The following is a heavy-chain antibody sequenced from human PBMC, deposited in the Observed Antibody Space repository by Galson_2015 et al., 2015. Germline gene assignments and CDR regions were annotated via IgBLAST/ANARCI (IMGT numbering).Heavy chain of an antibody. CDR3: ARVAAAGTHYYYYGMDV. Sequence: LRLSCAASGFTFSSYWMSWVRQAPGKGLEWVANIKQDGSEKYYVDSVKGRFTISRDNAKNSLYLQMNSLRAEDTAVYYCARVAAAGTHYYYYGMDVWGQGTTVTVSS. V-gene: IGHV3-7*03. CDR2: IKQDGSEK. CDR1: GFTFSSYW. D-gene: IGHD6-13*01. J-gene: IGHJ6*02.